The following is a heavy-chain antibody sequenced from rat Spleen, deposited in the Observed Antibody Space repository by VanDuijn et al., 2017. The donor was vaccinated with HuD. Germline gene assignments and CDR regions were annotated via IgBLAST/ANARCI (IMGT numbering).Heavy chain of an antibody. V-gene: IGHV5-7*01. CDR3: ARHGYNSYFDY. D-gene: IGHD1-9*01. CDR1: GFTFSDYY. Sequence: EVQLVESGGGLVQPGRSMKLSCAASGFTFSDYYMAWVRQAQAKGLEWVATISSDGRRNYYRDSVKCRFTISRDNAKSSLYLQMDSLRSEDTATYYCARHGYNSYFDYWGQGVMVTVSS. J-gene: IGHJ2*01. CDR2: ISSDGRRN.